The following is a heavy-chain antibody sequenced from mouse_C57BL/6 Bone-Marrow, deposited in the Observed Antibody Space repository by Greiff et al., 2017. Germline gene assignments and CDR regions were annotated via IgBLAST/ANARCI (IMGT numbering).Heavy chain of an antibody. CDR3: ARGYNYDYAMDY. J-gene: IGHJ4*01. Sequence: EVKLQESGPELVKPGASVKISCKASGYSFTDYNMNWVKQSNGKSLEWIGVINPNYGTTSYNQKFKGKATLTVDQSSSTAYMQLNSLTSEDSAVYYGARGYNYDYAMDYWGQGTSVTVSS. CDR1: GYSFTDYN. CDR2: INPNYGTT. D-gene: IGHD2-12*01. V-gene: IGHV1-39*01.